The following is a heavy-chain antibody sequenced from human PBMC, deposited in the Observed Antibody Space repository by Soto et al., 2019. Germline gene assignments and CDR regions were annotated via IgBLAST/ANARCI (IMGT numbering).Heavy chain of an antibody. Sequence: EVQLVESGGGLVHPGGSLRLSCTTSGFIFGDYAMSWFRQAPGKGLEWVGFIAAKAYGGATEYAESVKGRFIISRDDSHSIAYLQMPSLRTEDTAVYYCARARSDFWGQGTLVTVSS. CDR1: GFIFGDYA. J-gene: IGHJ4*02. CDR2: IAAKAYGGAT. CDR3: ARARSDF. V-gene: IGHV3-49*03.